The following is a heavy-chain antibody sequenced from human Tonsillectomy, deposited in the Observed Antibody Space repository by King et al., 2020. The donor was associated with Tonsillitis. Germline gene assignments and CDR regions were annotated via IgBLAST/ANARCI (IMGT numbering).Heavy chain of an antibody. CDR2: INSDGSST. CDR1: GFTFSSYW. CDR3: ARRVGGGLSVDHDLFFDY. J-gene: IGHJ4*02. Sequence: VQLVESGGGLVQPGGSLRLSCAASGFTFSSYWMHWVRQAPGKGLVWVSRINSDGSSTSYADSVKGRFTISRDNAKNTLYLQMNSLRAEDTAVYYCARRVGGGLSVDHDLFFDYWGQGTLVTVSS. D-gene: IGHD3-10*01. V-gene: IGHV3-74*01.